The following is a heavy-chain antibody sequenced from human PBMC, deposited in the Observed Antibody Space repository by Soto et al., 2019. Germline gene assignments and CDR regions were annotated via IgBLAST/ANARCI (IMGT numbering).Heavy chain of an antibody. CDR3: TTDSRWDYAGYFDY. CDR2: IKSKTDGGTT. D-gene: IGHD4-17*01. Sequence: PGGSLRLSCAASGFTFSNAWMSWVRQAPGKGLEWVGRIKSKTDGGTTDYAAPVKGRFTISRDDSKNTLHLQMNSLKTEDTAVYYCTTDSRWDYAGYFDYWGQGTLVTVSS. CDR1: GFTFSNAW. V-gene: IGHV3-15*01. J-gene: IGHJ4*02.